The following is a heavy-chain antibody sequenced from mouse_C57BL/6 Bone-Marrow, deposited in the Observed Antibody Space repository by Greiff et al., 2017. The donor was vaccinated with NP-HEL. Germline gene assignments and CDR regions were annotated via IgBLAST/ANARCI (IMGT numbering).Heavy chain of an antibody. Sequence: EVQRVESGGGLVQPGGSLKLSCAASGFTFSDYGMAWVRQAPRKGPEWVAFISNLAYSIYYADTVKGRFTISRENAKNTLYLEMSSLRSEDTAMYYCARPFYYYGSSGFAYWGQGTLVTVSA. CDR1: GFTFSDYG. J-gene: IGHJ3*01. V-gene: IGHV5-15*01. D-gene: IGHD1-1*01. CDR3: ARPFYYYGSSGFAY. CDR2: ISNLAYSI.